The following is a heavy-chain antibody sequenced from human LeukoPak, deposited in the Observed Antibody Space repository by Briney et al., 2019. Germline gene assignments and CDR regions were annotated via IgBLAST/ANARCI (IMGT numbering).Heavy chain of an antibody. D-gene: IGHD5-18*01. CDR1: GFTFNIXS. J-gene: IGHJ4*01. V-gene: IGHV3-21*01. CDR3: ARGLQLWYPGDALXY. Sequence: LSCXASGFTFNIXSMNWVCQAPEKGVEWVSSISGTSNYIYYADSVMGRSTLSRDNAKNSLSLQMNSLRAEETAVYYCARGLQLWYPGDALXYWGXG. CDR2: ISGTSNYI.